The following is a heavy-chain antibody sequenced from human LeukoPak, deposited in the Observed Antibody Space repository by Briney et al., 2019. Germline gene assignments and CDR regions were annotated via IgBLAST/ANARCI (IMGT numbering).Heavy chain of an antibody. Sequence: GGSLRLSCAASGFTFSDYYMSWLRQAPGKGLEWFSYISSSGSTIYYADSVKGRFTISRDNAKNSLYLQMNSLRAEDTAVYYCARDSGAYYDSSGSSNFDYWGQGTLVTVSS. J-gene: IGHJ4*02. CDR2: ISSSGSTI. V-gene: IGHV3-11*01. CDR1: GFTFSDYY. D-gene: IGHD3-22*01. CDR3: ARDSGAYYDSSGSSNFDY.